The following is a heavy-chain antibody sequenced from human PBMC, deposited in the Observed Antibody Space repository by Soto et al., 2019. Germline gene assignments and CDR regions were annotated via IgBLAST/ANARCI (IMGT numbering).Heavy chain of an antibody. CDR2: ISYDGDNK. J-gene: IGHJ4*02. CDR1: GFTFSSYA. Sequence: PGGSLRLSCAASGFTFSSYAMHWVRQAPGKGLEWVAVISYDGDNKYYADSVKGRFTISRDNSKNTLYLQMNSLRAEDTAVYYCARGRDYYDSSGYYSDFDYWGQGTLVTVSS. D-gene: IGHD3-22*01. CDR3: ARGRDYYDSSGYYSDFDY. V-gene: IGHV3-30*01.